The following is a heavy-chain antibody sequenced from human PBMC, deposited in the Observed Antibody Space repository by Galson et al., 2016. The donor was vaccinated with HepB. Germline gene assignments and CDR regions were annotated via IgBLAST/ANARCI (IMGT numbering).Heavy chain of an antibody. V-gene: IGHV4-34*01. J-gene: IGHJ4*02. D-gene: IGHD4-11*01. CDR3: AGAGSALTVTLDF. CDR2: INHSGST. Sequence: ATLSLTCAVSGGSFNGYGWTWIRQPPGKGLEWIGEINHSGSTNYNSSLKSRISMSVDAPRKPFSLKLSSVTAADTAVYYCAGAGSALTVTLDFWGRGILVTVSS. CDR1: GGSFNGYG.